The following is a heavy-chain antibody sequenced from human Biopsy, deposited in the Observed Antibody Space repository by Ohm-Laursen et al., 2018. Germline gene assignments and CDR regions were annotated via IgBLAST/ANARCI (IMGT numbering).Heavy chain of an antibody. J-gene: IGHJ4*02. D-gene: IGHD3-10*01. CDR2: INSDGTQN. CDR3: ARDPGWGALDY. CDR1: GFAFSRSW. Sequence: SLRLSCAASGFAFSRSWMSWLRHTPGKGLEWVANINSDGTQNFYVDSVQDRFTISRNNTGNSVSLQMNSFRADDTAVYFCARDPGWGALDYWGRGTLVTVSS. V-gene: IGHV3-7*01.